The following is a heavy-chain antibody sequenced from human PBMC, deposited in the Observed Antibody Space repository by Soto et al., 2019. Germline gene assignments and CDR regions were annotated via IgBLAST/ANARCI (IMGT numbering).Heavy chain of an antibody. Sequence: ASVKVSCKASGYTFTSYGISWVRQAPGQGLEWMGWISAYNGNTNYAQKLQGRVTMTADTSTSTAYMELRSLRSEDTAVYYCARGALVPAATRYYYYGMDVWGQGTTVTVSS. J-gene: IGHJ6*02. CDR1: GYTFTSYG. CDR2: ISAYNGNT. V-gene: IGHV1-18*01. D-gene: IGHD2-2*01. CDR3: ARGALVPAATRYYYYGMDV.